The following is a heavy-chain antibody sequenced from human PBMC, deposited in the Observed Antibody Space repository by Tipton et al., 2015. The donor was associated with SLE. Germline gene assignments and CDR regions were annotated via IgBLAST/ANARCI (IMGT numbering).Heavy chain of an antibody. CDR1: GGSISSYY. CDR3: ARDLTMEAFDI. V-gene: IGHV4-59*01. Sequence: TLSLTCTVSGGSISSYYWSWIRQPPGKGLEWIGYIYYGGSTNYNPSLKSRVTISVDTSKNQFSLKLSSVTAADTAVYYCARDLTMEAFDIWGQGTKVTVSS. J-gene: IGHJ3*02. D-gene: IGHD3-10*01. CDR2: IYYGGST.